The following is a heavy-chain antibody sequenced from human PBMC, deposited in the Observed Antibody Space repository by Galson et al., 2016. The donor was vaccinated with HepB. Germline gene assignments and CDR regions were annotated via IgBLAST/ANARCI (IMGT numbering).Heavy chain of an antibody. CDR2: VSRSGQGT. J-gene: IGHJ3*02. CDR3: VKNAYSSSWDWSFDT. Sequence: SLRLSCAASGFIFNIHDMSWIRQAPGRGLEWLSAVSRSGQGTFYADSVKGRFTISRDNSKKMVYLQMNSLTADDTALYYCVKNAYSSSWDWSFDTWGQGTEVTVSS. D-gene: IGHD6-13*01. V-gene: IGHV3-23*01. CDR1: GFIFNIHD.